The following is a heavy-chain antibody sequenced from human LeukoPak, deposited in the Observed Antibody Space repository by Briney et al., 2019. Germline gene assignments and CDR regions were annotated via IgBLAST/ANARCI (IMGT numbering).Heavy chain of an antibody. CDR2: IRSSGSTI. V-gene: IGHV3-11*04. D-gene: IGHD6-19*01. CDR3: ARGNSAWYHFDY. CDR1: GFTFSDYY. Sequence: GGSLRLSWAASGFTFSDYYMSWIRQAPGKGLKRISYIRSSGSTIYYADSVKGRFTISRDNARTSLYLQMNSLRAEDTAIYYCARGNSAWYHFDYWGQGTLVTVSS. J-gene: IGHJ4*02.